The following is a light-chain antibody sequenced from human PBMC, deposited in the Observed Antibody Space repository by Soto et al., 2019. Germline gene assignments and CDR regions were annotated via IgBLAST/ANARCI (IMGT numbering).Light chain of an antibody. CDR3: QQYNNWPWT. V-gene: IGKV2-24*01. J-gene: IGKJ1*01. CDR1: QSLVHDNGNTY. Sequence: DVVMTQTRLSSPVTLGQPASISFSSSQSLVHDNGNTYLSWLHQKPGQAPRLLIHGAFTRATGIPARFSGSGSGTEFTLTISTLQSEDFAVYYCQQYNNWPWTFGQGTKVDI. CDR2: GAF.